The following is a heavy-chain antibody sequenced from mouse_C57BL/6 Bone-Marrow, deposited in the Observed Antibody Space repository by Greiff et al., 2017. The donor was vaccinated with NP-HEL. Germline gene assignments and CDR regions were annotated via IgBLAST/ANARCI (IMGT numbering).Heavy chain of an antibody. D-gene: IGHD1-1*01. CDR2: INPNNGGT. V-gene: IGHV1-26*01. J-gene: IGHJ4*01. Sequence: EVQLQQSGPELVKPGASVKISCKASGYTFTDYYMNWVKQSHGKSLEWIGDINPNNGGTSYNQKFKGKATLTVDKSSSTAYMELRSLTSEDSAVYYCAPFTTVVADYAMDYWGQGTSVTVSS. CDR1: GYTFTDYY. CDR3: APFTTVVADYAMDY.